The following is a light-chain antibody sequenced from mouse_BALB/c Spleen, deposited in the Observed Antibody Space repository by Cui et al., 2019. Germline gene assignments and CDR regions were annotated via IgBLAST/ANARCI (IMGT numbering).Light chain of an antibody. CDR2: STS. CDR1: SSVSSSY. CDR3: HQWSSYPPT. J-gene: IGKJ5*01. Sequence: QIVLTQSPAIMSASPGEKVTLTCSASSSVSSSYLYWYQKKPGSSPKLWIYSTSYLASGVPARFSGSGSGTYYSLTISSMEAEDAASYFCHQWSSYPPTFGAGTKLEMK. V-gene: IGKV4-79*01.